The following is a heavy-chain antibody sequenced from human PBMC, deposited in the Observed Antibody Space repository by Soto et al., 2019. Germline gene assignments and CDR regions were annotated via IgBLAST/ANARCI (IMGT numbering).Heavy chain of an antibody. Sequence: PSETLSLTCAVSGGSFRGFYWTWIRQSPGKGLEWLGDINHVGITNYNPSLKSRVSIPVDTSKSQFSLRLRSVTAADSAVYYCARALLRGPREYYFGMDVWGQGATVTVSS. CDR2: INHVGIT. D-gene: IGHD3-10*01. V-gene: IGHV4-34*01. J-gene: IGHJ6*02. CDR3: ARALLRGPREYYFGMDV. CDR1: GGSFRGFY.